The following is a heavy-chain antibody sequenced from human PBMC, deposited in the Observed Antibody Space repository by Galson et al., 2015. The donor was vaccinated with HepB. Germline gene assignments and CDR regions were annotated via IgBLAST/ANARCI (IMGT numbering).Heavy chain of an antibody. CDR2: ISYDGSNK. Sequence: SLRLSCAASGFTFSSYAMHWVRQAPGKGLEWVAVISYDGSNKYYADSVKGRFTISRDNSKNTLYLQMNSLRAEDTAVYYCARSSAAVDDAFDIWGQGTMVTVSS. D-gene: IGHD6-25*01. CDR1: GFTFSSYA. CDR3: ARSSAAVDDAFDI. V-gene: IGHV3-30*04. J-gene: IGHJ3*02.